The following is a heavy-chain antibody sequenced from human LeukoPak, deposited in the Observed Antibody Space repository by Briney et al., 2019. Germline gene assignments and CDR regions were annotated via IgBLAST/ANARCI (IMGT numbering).Heavy chain of an antibody. V-gene: IGHV4-4*07. Sequence: SETLSVTCTVSGGSISSYYWSWIRQPAGKGLEWIGRIYTSGSTNYNPSLKSRVTMSVDTSKNQFSLKLSSVTAADTAVYYCAREMFQYYDSSGTLRDWGQGTLVTVSS. CDR1: GGSISSYY. J-gene: IGHJ4*02. D-gene: IGHD3-22*01. CDR2: IYTSGST. CDR3: AREMFQYYDSSGTLRD.